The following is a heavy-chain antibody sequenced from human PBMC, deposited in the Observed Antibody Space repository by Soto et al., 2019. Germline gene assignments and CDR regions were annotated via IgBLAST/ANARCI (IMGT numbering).Heavy chain of an antibody. J-gene: IGHJ3*01. CDR2: ISGSGGIT. CDR1: GFPFSSYA. Sequence: PGGSLRLSCAASGFPFSSYAMSWVRQAPGKGLEWVSGISGSGGITYYADSVKGRFTISRDNSKNTLYLQMSSLTADDTAIYYCVREGRGSFDFWGRGTMVTVSS. CDR3: VREGRGSFDF. V-gene: IGHV3-23*01. D-gene: IGHD5-12*01.